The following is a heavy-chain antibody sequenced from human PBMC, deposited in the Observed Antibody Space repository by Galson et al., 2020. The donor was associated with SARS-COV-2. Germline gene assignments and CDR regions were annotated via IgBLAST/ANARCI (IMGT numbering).Heavy chain of an antibody. Sequence: GGSLRLSCAASGFTFNSYAMSWVRQAPGKGLEWVSAISDSGGSTYYADSVKGRFTISRDNAKNTLYLQMNSLRAEDTAVYYCAKDLSDHPGDYYCGMDVGGQGTTVTVSS. V-gene: IGHV3-23*01. CDR1: GFTFNSYA. CDR3: AKDLSDHPGDYYCGMDV. CDR2: ISDSGGST. J-gene: IGHJ6*02.